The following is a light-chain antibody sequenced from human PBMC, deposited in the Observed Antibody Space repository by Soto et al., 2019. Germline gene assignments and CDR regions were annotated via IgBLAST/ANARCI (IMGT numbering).Light chain of an antibody. J-gene: IGKJ4*01. CDR1: QSISSW. CDR3: QQYNSYSPLT. Sequence: DIQMTQSPSTLSASVGDRVTITCRASQSISSWLAWYQQKPGKAPKLLIYEPSSLESGVPSRFSGSGSGTEFTLTISSLQPDDFATYYCQQYNSYSPLTFGGGTKVEIK. V-gene: IGKV1-5*01. CDR2: EPS.